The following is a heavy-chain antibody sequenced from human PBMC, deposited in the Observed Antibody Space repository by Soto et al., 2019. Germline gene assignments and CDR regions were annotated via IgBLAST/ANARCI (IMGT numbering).Heavy chain of an antibody. D-gene: IGHD3-9*01. J-gene: IGHJ5*02. CDR1: GDSVSSKTAA. Sequence: SQTLSLTCAISGDSVSSKTAAWNWIRQSPSRGLEWLGRTYFRSKWYNDYAISVKSRITINPDTSKNQFSLLLNSVTPEDTAVYYCARVSFDHFVHWFDPWGQEPWSPCP. CDR2: TYFRSKWYN. CDR3: ARVSFDHFVHWFDP. V-gene: IGHV6-1*01.